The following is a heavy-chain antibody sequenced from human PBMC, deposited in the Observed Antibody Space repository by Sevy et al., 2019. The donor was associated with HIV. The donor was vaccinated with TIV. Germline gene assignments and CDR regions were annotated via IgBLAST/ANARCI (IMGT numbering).Heavy chain of an antibody. D-gene: IGHD2-2*02. Sequence: GGSLRLSCAASGFTFSSYWMSWVRQAPGKGLEWVANIKQDGSEKYYVDSVKGRFTISRDNAKNSLYLQMNSLRAEDTAVYYCAREVRGIVVVPAAIGGEYCGMDVWGQGTTVTVSS. CDR1: GFTFSSYW. J-gene: IGHJ6*02. V-gene: IGHV3-7*01. CDR2: IKQDGSEK. CDR3: AREVRGIVVVPAAIGGEYCGMDV.